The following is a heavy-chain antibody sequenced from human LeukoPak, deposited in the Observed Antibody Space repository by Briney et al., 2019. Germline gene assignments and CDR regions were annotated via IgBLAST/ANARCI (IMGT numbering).Heavy chain of an antibody. D-gene: IGHD6-19*01. CDR2: IYYSGST. V-gene: IGHV4-59*01. CDR3: AREILWGAVAGIFDP. Sequence: PSETLSLTCTVSGGSISSYYWSWIRQPPGKGLEWIGYIYYSGSTNYNPSLKSRVTISVDTSKNQFSLKLSSVTAADTAVCYCAREILWGAVAGIFDPWGQGTLVTVSS. J-gene: IGHJ5*02. CDR1: GGSISSYY.